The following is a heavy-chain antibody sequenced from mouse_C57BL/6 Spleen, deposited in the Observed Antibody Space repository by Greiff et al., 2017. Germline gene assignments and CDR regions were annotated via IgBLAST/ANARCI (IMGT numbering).Heavy chain of an antibody. J-gene: IGHJ2*01. Sequence: EVQLVESGGGLVQPGGSLKLSCAASGFTFSDYYMYWVRQTPEKRLEWVAYISNGGGSTYYPDTVKGRFTISRDNAKNTLYLQMSRLKSEDTAMYYCARQVGNYYFDYWGQGTTLTVSS. D-gene: IGHD2-1*01. V-gene: IGHV5-12*01. CDR3: ARQVGNYYFDY. CDR1: GFTFSDYY. CDR2: ISNGGGST.